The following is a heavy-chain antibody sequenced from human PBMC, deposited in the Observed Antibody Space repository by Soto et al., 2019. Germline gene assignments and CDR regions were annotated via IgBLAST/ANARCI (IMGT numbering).Heavy chain of an antibody. CDR3: AKLAAQQLSENWFDP. CDR1: GFTFSSDA. J-gene: IGHJ5*02. V-gene: IGHV3-23*01. CDR2: ISGSGGST. Sequence: PGGSLRLSCAASGFTFSSDAMSWVRQAPGKGLEWVSAISGSGGSTYYADSVKGRFTISRDNSKNTLYLQMNSLRAEDTAVYYCAKLAAQQLSENWFDPWGQGTLVTVSS. D-gene: IGHD2-2*01.